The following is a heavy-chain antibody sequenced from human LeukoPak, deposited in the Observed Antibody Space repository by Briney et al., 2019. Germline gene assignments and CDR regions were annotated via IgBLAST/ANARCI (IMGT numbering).Heavy chain of an antibody. CDR2: IIGTGART. CDR3: AREATMAQKYFQH. CDR1: RFMFSSYA. J-gene: IGHJ1*01. Sequence: GGSLRLSCAASRFMFSSYAMSWVRQAPGKGLEWVSNIIGTGARTYYADSVKGRFTISRDNSKNTLYLQMNSLRAEDTAVYYCAREATMAQKYFQHWGQGTLVTVSS. V-gene: IGHV3-23*01. D-gene: IGHD3-10*01.